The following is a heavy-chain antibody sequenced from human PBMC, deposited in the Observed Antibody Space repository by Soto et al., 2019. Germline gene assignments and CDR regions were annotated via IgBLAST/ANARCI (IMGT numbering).Heavy chain of an antibody. Sequence: PGESLKISCKGSGYSFTSYWISWVRQMPGKGLEWMGRIDPSDSYTNYSPSFQGHVTISADKSISTAYLQWSSLKASDTAMYYCARGTASDFWSGTPLYYGMDVWGQGTTVTVSS. J-gene: IGHJ6*02. CDR2: IDPSDSYT. CDR3: ARGTASDFWSGTPLYYGMDV. D-gene: IGHD3-3*01. V-gene: IGHV5-10-1*01. CDR1: GYSFTSYW.